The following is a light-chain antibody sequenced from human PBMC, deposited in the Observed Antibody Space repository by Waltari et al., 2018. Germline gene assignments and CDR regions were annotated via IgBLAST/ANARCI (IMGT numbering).Light chain of an antibody. CDR1: SSDAGGYHY. Sequence: QSALTQPDSVAGPPGQSITISCNGPSSDAGGYHYVSWYQQHPGKAPKRRFYGVSTRPAGVSNRFSGSKSGNTASRTISGLQAEDEADYYCSSYTSSSTLYVFGTGTKVTVL. V-gene: IGLV2-14*01. CDR2: GVS. J-gene: IGLJ1*01. CDR3: SSYTSSSTLYV.